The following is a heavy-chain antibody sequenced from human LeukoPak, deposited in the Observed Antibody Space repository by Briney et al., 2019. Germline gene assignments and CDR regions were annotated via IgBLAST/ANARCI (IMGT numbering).Heavy chain of an antibody. J-gene: IGHJ4*02. V-gene: IGHV4-59*02. D-gene: IGHD2-15*01. CDR1: GGSVSGYY. CDR2: VYYSGST. Sequence: SETLSLTCVVSGGSVSGYYRGWIRQPPGRGLEWIGYVYYSGSTNYNPSFKSRITISVDTSRNQFSLQLSSVTAADTAVYYCARIHRYCSGGACYVPDNWGQGTLVAVSS. CDR3: ARIHRYCSGGACYVPDN.